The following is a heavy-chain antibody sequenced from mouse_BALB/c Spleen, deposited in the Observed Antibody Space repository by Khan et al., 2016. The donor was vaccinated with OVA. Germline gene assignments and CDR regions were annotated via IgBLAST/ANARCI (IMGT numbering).Heavy chain of an antibody. J-gene: IGHJ3*01. Sequence: QVQLKQSGAELVKPGASVKLSCKASGYTFTSYYMYWVKQRPGQGLEWIGGINPSNGGTNFNEKFKSKATLTVDKSSSTAYMQLSSLTSEDSAVYYGTRSGWAAFAYWGQGTLVTVSA. CDR1: GYTFTSYY. V-gene: IGHV1S81*02. CDR3: TRSGWAAFAY. D-gene: IGHD1-1*02. CDR2: INPSNGGT.